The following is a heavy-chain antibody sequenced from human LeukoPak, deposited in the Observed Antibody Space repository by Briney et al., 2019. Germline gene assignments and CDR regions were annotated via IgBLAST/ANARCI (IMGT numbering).Heavy chain of an antibody. CDR1: GFTFSSYS. CDR3: ARVRSDYGHYGSLDY. CDR2: ISSSSSYI. D-gene: IGHD4-17*01. J-gene: IGHJ4*02. Sequence: GGSLRLSCAASGFTFSSYSMSWVRQAPGKGLEWVSSISSSSSYIYYADSVKGRFTISSDNAKNSLYLQMNSLRADDPAVYYCARVRSDYGHYGSLDYWGQGTLVPVSS. V-gene: IGHV3-21*01.